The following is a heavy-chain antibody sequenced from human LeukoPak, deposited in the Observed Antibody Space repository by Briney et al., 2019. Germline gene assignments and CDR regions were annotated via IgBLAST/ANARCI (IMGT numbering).Heavy chain of an antibody. D-gene: IGHD6-19*01. CDR3: AGDSSGENNWFDP. CDR1: GYTFTSYG. J-gene: IGHJ5*02. Sequence: ASVKVSCKASGYTFTSYGISWVRQAPGQGLEWMGWISAYNGNTNYAQKIQGRVTMTTDTSTSTAYMELRSLRSDDTAVYYCAGDSSGENNWFDPWGQGTLVTVSS. CDR2: ISAYNGNT. V-gene: IGHV1-18*01.